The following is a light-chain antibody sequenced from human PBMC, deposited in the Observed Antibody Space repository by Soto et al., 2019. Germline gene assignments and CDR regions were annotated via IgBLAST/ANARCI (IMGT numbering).Light chain of an antibody. CDR2: DAS. CDR1: QSISSW. J-gene: IGKJ4*01. Sequence: DIPMTQSPSTLSASVGDRVTITCRASQSISSWLAWYQPKPGKAPKLLIYDASSLESGVPSRFSGSGSGIEFTLTISSLQPDDFETYYCQQYNSYSGTFGGGTKVEIK. CDR3: QQYNSYSGT. V-gene: IGKV1-5*01.